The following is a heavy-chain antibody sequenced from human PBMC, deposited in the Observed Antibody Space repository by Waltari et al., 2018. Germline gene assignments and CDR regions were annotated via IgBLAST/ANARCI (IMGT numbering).Heavy chain of an antibody. J-gene: IGHJ4*02. CDR1: GGSFRGYY. D-gene: IGHD4-17*01. CDR2: INHSGST. Sequence: QVQLQQWGAGLLKPSETLSLTCAGHGGSFRGYYWSWIRQPPGKGLEGIEEINHSGSTNYNPSLKCRVTISVDTSKNQFSLKLSSVTAADMAVYYCARGGYGDLIYYFDYWGQGTLVTVSS. CDR3: ARGGYGDLIYYFDY. V-gene: IGHV4-34*01.